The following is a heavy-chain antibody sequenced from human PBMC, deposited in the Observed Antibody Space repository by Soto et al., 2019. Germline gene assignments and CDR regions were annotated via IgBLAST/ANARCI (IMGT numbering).Heavy chain of an antibody. V-gene: IGHV4-30-2*01. CDR2: IYHSGST. Sequence: QLQLQESGSGLVKPSQTLSLTCVVSGDSISSGGYSWSWIRQPPGKGLEWIGYIYHSGSTYYNPSLKSRVTISVDRSKNQFSLKLSSVTAADTAVYYCARAFRLKQWLFDYWGQGTLVTVSS. J-gene: IGHJ4*02. D-gene: IGHD6-19*01. CDR1: GDSISSGGYS. CDR3: ARAFRLKQWLFDY.